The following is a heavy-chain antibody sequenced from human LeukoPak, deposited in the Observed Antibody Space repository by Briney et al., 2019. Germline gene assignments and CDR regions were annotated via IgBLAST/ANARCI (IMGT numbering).Heavy chain of an antibody. V-gene: IGHV7-4-1*02. Sequence: ASVKVSCKASGYTFTSYAMNGVRQAPGQGLEWMGWINTNAGKPTYAQGFTGRFVFSLDTSVSTAYLQISSLKAEDTAVYYCARLSSSWNFDYWGQGTLVTGSS. CDR3: ARLSSSWNFDY. CDR1: GYTFTSYA. CDR2: INTNAGKP. D-gene: IGHD6-13*01. J-gene: IGHJ4*02.